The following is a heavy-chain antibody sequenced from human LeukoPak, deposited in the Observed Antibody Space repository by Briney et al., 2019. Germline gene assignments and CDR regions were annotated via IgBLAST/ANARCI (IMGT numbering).Heavy chain of an antibody. CDR2: IYSSGYT. Sequence: SETLSLTCTVSGGSISGYYWSWIRQPAGEGLEWLGRIYSSGYTYYNPSVKSRVTLSADTSRRQISLLMGSLTAADTAMYYCARDLTFGFSSADAFDIWGRGTMVTVSS. CDR1: GGSISGYY. CDR3: ARDLTFGFSSADAFDI. V-gene: IGHV4-4*07. J-gene: IGHJ3*02. D-gene: IGHD3-16*01.